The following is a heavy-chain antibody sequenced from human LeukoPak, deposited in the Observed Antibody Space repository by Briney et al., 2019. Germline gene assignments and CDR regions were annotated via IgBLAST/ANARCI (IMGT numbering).Heavy chain of an antibody. CDR1: GGSIGAYY. V-gene: IGHV4-59*08. J-gene: IGHJ4*02. CDR3: ARHRYYDSNFDY. D-gene: IGHD3-22*01. Sequence: KSSETLSLTCTVSGGSIGAYYWSWIGQPPGKGQEWIGYIYYSGTTNYNSSLKSRVTISVDTSNNQLSLKLSSMTAADTAVYYCARHRYYDSNFDYWGQGILVTVSS. CDR2: IYYSGTT.